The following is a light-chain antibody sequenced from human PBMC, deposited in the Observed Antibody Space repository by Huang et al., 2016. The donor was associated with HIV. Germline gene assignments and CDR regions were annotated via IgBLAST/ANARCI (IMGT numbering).Light chain of an antibody. V-gene: IGKV3-15*01. CDR2: GAS. CDR1: QSVRTK. CDR3: QQYNDWPWT. J-gene: IGKJ1*01. Sequence: EVVMTQSPATLSVSPGGRVTLSCRPSQSVRTKLAWYPQRPGRAPRLLINGASNRATGIPARFSGSGSGTEFTLTISSLQSEDFAVYYCQQYNDWPWTFGLGTKVEI.